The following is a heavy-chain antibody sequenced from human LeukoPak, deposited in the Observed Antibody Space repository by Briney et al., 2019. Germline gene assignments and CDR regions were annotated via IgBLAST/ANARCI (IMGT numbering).Heavy chain of an antibody. V-gene: IGHV4-59*01. CDR1: GGSISSYY. CDR3: ARDRYYYDSSGYSLFDY. J-gene: IGHJ4*02. D-gene: IGHD3-22*01. Sequence: SETLSLTCTVSGGSISSYYWSWIRQPPGKGLEWIGYIYYSGSTNYNPSLKSRVTISVDTSKNQFSLKLRSVTAADTAVYYCARDRYYYDSSGYSLFDYWGQGTLVTVSP. CDR2: IYYSGST.